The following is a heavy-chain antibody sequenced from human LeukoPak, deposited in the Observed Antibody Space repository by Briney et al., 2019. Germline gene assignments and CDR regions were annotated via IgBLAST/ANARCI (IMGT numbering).Heavy chain of an antibody. CDR3: ARAANVVVVAATYYMDV. Sequence: GGTLRLSCAASGFTFSSYGMSWVRQAPGKGLEWVSAISGSGGSTYYADSVKGRFTISRDNAKNSLYLQMNSLRAEDTAVYYCARAANVVVVAATYYMDVWGKGTTVTVSS. CDR1: GFTFSSYG. CDR2: ISGSGGST. J-gene: IGHJ6*03. V-gene: IGHV3-23*01. D-gene: IGHD2-15*01.